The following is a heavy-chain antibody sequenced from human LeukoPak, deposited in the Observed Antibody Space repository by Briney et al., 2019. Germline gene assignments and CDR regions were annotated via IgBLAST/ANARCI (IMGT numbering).Heavy chain of an antibody. CDR3: ARSNTANYDSSGYYPRYYYYYYMDV. CDR2: IYSGGST. V-gene: IGHV3-53*01. Sequence: GESLKISCAASGFTVSSNYMSWVRQAPGKGLEWVSVIYSGGSTYYADSVKGRFTISRDNSKNTLYLQMNSLRAEDTAVYYCARSNTANYDSSGYYPRYYYYYYMDVWGKGPRSPSP. J-gene: IGHJ6*03. D-gene: IGHD3-22*01. CDR1: GFTVSSNY.